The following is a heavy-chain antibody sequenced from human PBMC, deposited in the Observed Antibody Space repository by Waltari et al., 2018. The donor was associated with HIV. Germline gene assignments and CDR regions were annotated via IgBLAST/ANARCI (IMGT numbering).Heavy chain of an antibody. J-gene: IGHJ3*01. Sequence: QAQLLQSGSEVKTPGASLKVSCKTSGYPFTDYGISWVRQAPRQGLEWMGWISTYNGNTNLAQTPQARISMTIASSRHTAYTDLRSRILDVTAVYYCARGNRAFDVWGQGTMVSVSS. CDR1: GYPFTDYG. CDR3: ARGNRAFDV. CDR2: ISTYNGNT. V-gene: IGHV1-18*01.